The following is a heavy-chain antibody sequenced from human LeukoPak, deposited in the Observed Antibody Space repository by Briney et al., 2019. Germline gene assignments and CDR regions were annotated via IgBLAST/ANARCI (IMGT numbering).Heavy chain of an antibody. CDR1: GGSFSGYY. Sequence: SETLSLTCAVYGGSFSGYYWSWIRQPPGKGLEWIGEINHSGSTNYNPSLKSRVTISVDTSKNQFSLKLSSVTAADAAVYYCATARRPDAFDIWGQGTMVTVSS. CDR2: INHSGST. V-gene: IGHV4-34*01. CDR3: ATARRPDAFDI. J-gene: IGHJ3*02.